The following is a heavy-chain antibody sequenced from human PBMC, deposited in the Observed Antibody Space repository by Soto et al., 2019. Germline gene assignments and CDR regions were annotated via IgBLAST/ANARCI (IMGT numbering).Heavy chain of an antibody. CDR3: AKGGGRYCSGGSCYPFA. J-gene: IGHJ3*01. CDR1: GFTFSSYG. D-gene: IGHD2-15*01. CDR2: ISYDGSNK. Sequence: GGSLRLSCAASGFTFSSYGMHWVRQAPGKGLEWVAVISYDGSNKYYADSVKGRFTISRDNSKNTLYLQMNSLRAEDTAVYYCAKGGGRYCSGGSCYPFAWGQGTMVTVSS. V-gene: IGHV3-30*18.